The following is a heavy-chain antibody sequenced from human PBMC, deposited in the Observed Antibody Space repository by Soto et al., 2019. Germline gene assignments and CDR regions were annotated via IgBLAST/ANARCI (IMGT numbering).Heavy chain of an antibody. Sequence: LETLSLTCTVSGGSISSYYWSWIRQPAGKGLEWIGRIYTSGSTNYNPSLKSRVTMSVGTSKNQFSLKLSSVTAADTAVYYCAREWYSSGWYLNWFDPWGQGTLVTVSS. V-gene: IGHV4-4*07. J-gene: IGHJ5*02. D-gene: IGHD6-19*01. CDR3: AREWYSSGWYLNWFDP. CDR2: IYTSGST. CDR1: GGSISSYY.